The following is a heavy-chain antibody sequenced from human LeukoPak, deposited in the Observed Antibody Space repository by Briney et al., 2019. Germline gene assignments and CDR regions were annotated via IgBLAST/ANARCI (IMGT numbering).Heavy chain of an antibody. J-gene: IGHJ5*02. D-gene: IGHD5-24*01. CDR2: IYYSGST. CDR1: GGSISSSSYY. Sequence: SETLSLTCTVSGGSISSSSYYWGWIRQPPGKGLEWIGSIYYSGSTYYNPSLTSRVTISVDTSKNQFSLKLSSVTAADTAVYYCARRRDGYSPPNWFDPWGQGTLVTVSS. V-gene: IGHV4-39*01. CDR3: ARRRDGYSPPNWFDP.